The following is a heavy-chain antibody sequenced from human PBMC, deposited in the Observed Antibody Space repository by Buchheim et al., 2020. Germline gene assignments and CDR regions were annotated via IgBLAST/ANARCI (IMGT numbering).Heavy chain of an antibody. CDR3: AKDPVRAPTPVAIPFRDY. CDR1: GFTFSSYA. CDR2: ISGSGGST. D-gene: IGHD1-26*01. Sequence: VQLVESGGGVVQPGRSLRLSCAAPGFTFSSYAMSWVRQAPGKGLEWVSAISGSGGSTYYADSVKGRFTISRDNSKNTLYLQMNSLRAEDTAVYYCAKDPVRAPTPVAIPFRDYWGQGTL. V-gene: IGHV3-23*04. J-gene: IGHJ4*02.